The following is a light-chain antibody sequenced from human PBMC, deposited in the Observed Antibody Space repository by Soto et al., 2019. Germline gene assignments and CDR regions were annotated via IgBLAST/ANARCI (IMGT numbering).Light chain of an antibody. J-gene: IGKJ1*01. V-gene: IGKV3D-15*01. CDR3: QQYNNWPRT. Sequence: EIVLTQFPSTLSLSPGERATLSCRASQSVSRNIAWYQQKPGQAPRLLIYVASTRATGVPARFSGGGSGTEFTLTISSLQSEDFAVYCCQQYNNWPRTFGQGTKVDIK. CDR1: QSVSRN. CDR2: VAS.